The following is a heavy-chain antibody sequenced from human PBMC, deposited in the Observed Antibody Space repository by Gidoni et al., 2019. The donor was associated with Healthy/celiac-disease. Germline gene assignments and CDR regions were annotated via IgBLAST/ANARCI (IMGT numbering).Heavy chain of an antibody. D-gene: IGHD4-17*01. J-gene: IGHJ4*02. V-gene: IGHV1-8*01. CDR1: GYTVTSYD. Sequence: QVQLVQSGAEAKKPGASVQVSCKASGYTVTSYDINWVRQATGQGLEWMGWMNPNSGNTGYAQKFQGRVTMTRNTSISTAYMELSSLRSEDTAVYYCARSAIYGDYADYWGQGTLVTVSS. CDR2: MNPNSGNT. CDR3: ARSAIYGDYADY.